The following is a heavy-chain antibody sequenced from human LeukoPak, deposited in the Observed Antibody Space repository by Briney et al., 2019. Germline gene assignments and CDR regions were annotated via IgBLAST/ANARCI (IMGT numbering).Heavy chain of an antibody. J-gene: IGHJ4*02. V-gene: IGHV1-69*13. D-gene: IGHD2-15*01. CDR1: GGTFSSYA. CDR2: IIPIFGTA. CDR3: ARDFGGSGPYLRYYYFDY. Sequence: ASVTVSCKASGGTFSSYAISWVRQAPGQGLEWMGGIIPIFGTANYAQKLQGRVTITADESTSTAYMELSSLRSEDTAVYYCARDFGGSGPYLRYYYFDYWGQGTLVTVSS.